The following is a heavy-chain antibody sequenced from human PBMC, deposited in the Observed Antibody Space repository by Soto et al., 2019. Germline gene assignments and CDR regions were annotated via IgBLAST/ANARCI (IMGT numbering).Heavy chain of an antibody. CDR3: ARHKSPVTAKYFDH. J-gene: IGHJ4*02. CDR1: GGSISSSDYY. D-gene: IGHD2-21*02. Sequence: QLQLQESGPGLVKPSETLSLTCTVSGGSISSSDYYWGWIRQPPGKGLEWIGSIYYSGDTYYNPSRKSRVPISVDTSKIQFSLKLSSVTAADTAVYYCARHKSPVTAKYFDHWGQGTLVTVSS. V-gene: IGHV4-39*01. CDR2: IYYSGDT.